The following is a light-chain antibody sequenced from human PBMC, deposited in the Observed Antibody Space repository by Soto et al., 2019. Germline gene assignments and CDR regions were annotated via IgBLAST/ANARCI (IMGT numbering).Light chain of an antibody. CDR1: ESISSW. J-gene: IGKJ5*01. CDR3: QQSYSTPPT. CDR2: DVS. Sequence: DIPMTQSPSTLSASIGDRVTITCRASESISSWLAWYQQKPGKAPKLLIYDVSSLESGVPSRFSGSGSGTDFTLTISSLQPEDFATYYCQQSYSTPPTFGQGTRLEIK. V-gene: IGKV1-5*01.